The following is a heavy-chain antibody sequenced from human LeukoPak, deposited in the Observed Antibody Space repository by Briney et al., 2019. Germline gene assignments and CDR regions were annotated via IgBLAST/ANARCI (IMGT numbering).Heavy chain of an antibody. Sequence: TGGSLRLSCAASGFTFSDYYMSWIRQAPGKGLEWVSYISSSGSTMYYADSVKGRFTISRDNAKNSLYLQMNSLRAEDTAVYYCARTGSGYDYEGYFDYWGQGTLVTVSS. CDR3: ARTGSGYDYEGYFDY. CDR1: GFTFSDYY. V-gene: IGHV3-11*04. D-gene: IGHD5-12*01. J-gene: IGHJ4*02. CDR2: ISSSGSTM.